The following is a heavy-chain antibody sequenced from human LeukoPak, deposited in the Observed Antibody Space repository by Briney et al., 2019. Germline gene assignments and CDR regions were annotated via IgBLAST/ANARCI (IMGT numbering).Heavy chain of an antibody. CDR3: AKELLLGYFYMDV. V-gene: IGHV3-30*02. Sequence: GGSLRLSCAASGFSFSNYGMHWVRQTPGKGLESVAFTRYDGTIKDYADSVKGRFTISRDNSQNVLHLQMKGLRTEDTAVYYCAKELLLGYFYMDVWGKGTTVIVSS. CDR1: GFSFSNYG. CDR2: TRYDGTIK. J-gene: IGHJ6*03. D-gene: IGHD1-26*01.